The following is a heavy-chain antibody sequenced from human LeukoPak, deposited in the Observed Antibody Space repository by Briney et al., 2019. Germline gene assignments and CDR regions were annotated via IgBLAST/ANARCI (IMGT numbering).Heavy chain of an antibody. V-gene: IGHV4-39*01. CDR3: ARQTYFYEASGHLNDN. Sequence: SETLSLTCTVSGVSIRSSLYFWGWIRQPPGKGLEWIGIIYYTGSPFYNPSLRSRVTMPVDTAENQFSLNLNSVTAADTAIDYYARQTYFYEASGHLNDNWGQGTLVTVSS. CDR1: GVSIRSSLYF. D-gene: IGHD2-15*01. J-gene: IGHJ4*02. CDR2: IYYTGSP.